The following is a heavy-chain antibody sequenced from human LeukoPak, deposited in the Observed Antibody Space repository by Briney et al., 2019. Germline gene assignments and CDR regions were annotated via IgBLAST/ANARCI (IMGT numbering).Heavy chain of an antibody. CDR3: AKITGGNRGYCTWTSCNQGGWFDP. Sequence: QPGGSLRLSCVASGFTFRSYAISWVRQGPGKGLEWVSGISCSGMYTYYTDSVKGRFTISRDNSKNTVYLQMSSLRAEDTAIYYCAKITGGNRGYCTWTSCNQGGWFDPWGQGTLVTVSS. D-gene: IGHD2-2*01. V-gene: IGHV3-23*01. CDR1: GFTFRSYA. CDR2: ISCSGMYT. J-gene: IGHJ5*02.